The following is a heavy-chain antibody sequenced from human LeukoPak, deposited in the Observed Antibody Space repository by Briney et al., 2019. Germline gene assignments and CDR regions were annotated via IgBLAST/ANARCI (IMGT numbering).Heavy chain of an antibody. CDR2: ISANAVST. CDR1: RFTFSSYT. V-gene: IGHV3-23*01. J-gene: IGHJ6*03. D-gene: IGHD2-2*01. Sequence: PGGSLRLSCADSRFTFSSYTMNWVRQAPGKGLEWVSGISANAVSTYYADSMKGRVTFTRDNSKNTLYLHMDRLGTENTAVYYCASMPSTEIYYFYYMDVWVKGTTVTVSS. CDR3: ASMPSTEIYYFYYMDV.